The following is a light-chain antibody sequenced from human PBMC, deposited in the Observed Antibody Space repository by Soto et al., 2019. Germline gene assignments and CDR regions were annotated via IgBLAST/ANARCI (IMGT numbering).Light chain of an antibody. J-gene: IGKJ5*01. Sequence: DIQLTQSPSLLSASVGDRVTITCRASQDISSYLAWYQQKPGRAPELLIHGAHSLHSGVPSRFSGSGSGTEFSLTISSLQPEEFATYYCKQLNSYPPTFGQGTRLEIK. CDR2: GAH. CDR3: KQLNSYPPT. CDR1: QDISSY. V-gene: IGKV1-9*01.